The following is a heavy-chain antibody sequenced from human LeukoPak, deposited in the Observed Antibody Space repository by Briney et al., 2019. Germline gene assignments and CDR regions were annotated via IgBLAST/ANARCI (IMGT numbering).Heavy chain of an antibody. CDR2: IYTSGST. J-gene: IGHJ3*02. Sequence: SETLSLTCTVSGGSISSGSYYWSWIRQPAGKGLEWIGRIYTSGSTNYNPSLKSRVTISVDTSKNQFSLKLSSVTAADTAVYYCAREARNYDFWSGHNAGGDAFDIWGQGTMVTVSS. V-gene: IGHV4-61*02. CDR1: GGSISSGSYY. CDR3: AREARNYDFWSGHNAGGDAFDI. D-gene: IGHD3-3*01.